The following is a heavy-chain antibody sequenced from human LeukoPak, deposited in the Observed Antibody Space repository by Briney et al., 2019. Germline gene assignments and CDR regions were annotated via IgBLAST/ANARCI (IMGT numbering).Heavy chain of an antibody. CDR2: ISSSSSTI. Sequence: GGSLRLSCAASGFTFSSYSMKWVRQAPGKGLEWVSYISSSSSTIYYADSVKGRFTISRDNAKNSLYLQMNSLRAEDTAVYYCARMSGGTGYWGQGTLVTVSS. D-gene: IGHD3-16*01. V-gene: IGHV3-48*01. CDR1: GFTFSSYS. J-gene: IGHJ4*02. CDR3: ARMSGGTGY.